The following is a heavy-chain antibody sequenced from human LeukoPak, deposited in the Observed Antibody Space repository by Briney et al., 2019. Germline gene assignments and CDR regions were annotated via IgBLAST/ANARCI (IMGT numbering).Heavy chain of an antibody. V-gene: IGHV4-59*01. Sequence: SETLSLTCTVSGGSISSYYWSWIRQPPGKGLEWIGYIYYSGSTNYNPSLKSRVTISVDTSKNQFSLKLSSVTAADTAVYYCAKTVTTASGAFDIWGQGTMVTVSS. CDR3: AKTVTTASGAFDI. CDR1: GGSISSYY. CDR2: IYYSGST. D-gene: IGHD4-17*01. J-gene: IGHJ3*02.